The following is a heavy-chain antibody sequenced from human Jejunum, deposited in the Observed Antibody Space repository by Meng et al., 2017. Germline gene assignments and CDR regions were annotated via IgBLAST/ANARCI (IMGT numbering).Heavy chain of an antibody. CDR1: GFTFSNYV. CDR3: APLIAASTVRYLDY. CDR2: ISGSGGTP. V-gene: IGHV3-23*01. J-gene: IGHJ4*02. D-gene: IGHD4-11*01. Sequence: GESLKTFCEASGFTFSNYVMSWVRQAPGKGLEWVSGISGSGGTPHYADSVKGRFTISRDNSKNTLYLQMNSLRAEDTAIYYCAPLIAASTVRYLDYWGQGTLVTVSS.